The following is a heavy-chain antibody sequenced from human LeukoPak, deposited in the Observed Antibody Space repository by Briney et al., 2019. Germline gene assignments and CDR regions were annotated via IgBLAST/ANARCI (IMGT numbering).Heavy chain of an antibody. Sequence: SETLSLTCTVSGGSISSYYWSWIRQPAGKGLEWIGPIYTSGSTNYNPSLKSRVTMSVDTSKNQFSLKLSSVTAADTAVYYCAREGPWGGYDILTGYYDYYYYGMDVWGQGTTVTVSS. V-gene: IGHV4-4*07. CDR1: GGSISSYY. CDR2: IYTSGST. CDR3: AREGPWGGYDILTGYYDYYYYGMDV. J-gene: IGHJ6*02. D-gene: IGHD3-9*01.